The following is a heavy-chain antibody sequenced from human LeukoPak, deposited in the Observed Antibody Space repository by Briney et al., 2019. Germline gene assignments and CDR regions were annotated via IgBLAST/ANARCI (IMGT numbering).Heavy chain of an antibody. Sequence: PSETLSLTCTVSGGSISSYYWSWIRQPPGKGLEWIGYIYTSGSTNYNPSLKSRVTISVDTSKNQFSLKLSSVTAADTAVYYCAREMRVTAVAFDIWGQGTMVTVSS. V-gene: IGHV4-4*09. CDR3: AREMRVTAVAFDI. D-gene: IGHD2-21*02. J-gene: IGHJ3*02. CDR1: GGSISSYY. CDR2: IYTSGST.